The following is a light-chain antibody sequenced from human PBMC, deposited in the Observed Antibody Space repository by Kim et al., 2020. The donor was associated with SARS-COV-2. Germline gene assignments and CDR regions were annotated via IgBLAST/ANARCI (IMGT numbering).Light chain of an antibody. CDR2: DAS. CDR3: QQRSNWPPGRT. CDR1: QSVSSY. Sequence: SPGERATLSCRASQSVSSYLAWYQQKPGQAPRLLIYDASNRATGIPARFSGSGSGTDFTLTISSLEPEDFAVYYCQQRSNWPPGRTFGGGTKV. J-gene: IGKJ4*01. V-gene: IGKV3-11*01.